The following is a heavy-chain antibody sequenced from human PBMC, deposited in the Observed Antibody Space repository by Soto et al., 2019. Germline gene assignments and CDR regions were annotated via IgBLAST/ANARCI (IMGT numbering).Heavy chain of an antibody. CDR2: IYPGDSDT. CDR1: GYSFTSYW. CDR3: ARLCSGGSCTDAFDI. J-gene: IGHJ3*02. V-gene: IGHV5-51*01. D-gene: IGHD2-15*01. Sequence: GESLKISCKGSGYSFTSYWIGWVRQMPGKGLEWMGIIYPGDSDTRYSPPFQGQVTISADKSISTAYLQWSSLKASDTAMYYCARLCSGGSCTDAFDIWGQGTMVTVSS.